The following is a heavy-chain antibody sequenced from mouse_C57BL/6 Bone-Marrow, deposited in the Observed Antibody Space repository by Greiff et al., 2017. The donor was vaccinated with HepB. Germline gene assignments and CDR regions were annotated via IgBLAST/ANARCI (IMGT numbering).Heavy chain of an antibody. CDR1: GYTFTSYG. J-gene: IGHJ4*01. D-gene: IGHD1-1*01. CDR3: ARNPITTVVNYAMDY. CDR2: IYPRSGNT. V-gene: IGHV1-81*01. Sequence: VQLQQSGAELARPGASVKLSCKASGYTFTSYGISWVKQRTGQGLEWIGEIYPRSGNTYYNEKFKGKATLTADKASSTAYMELRSLTSEDSAVYFCARNPITTVVNYAMDYWGQGTSVTVSS.